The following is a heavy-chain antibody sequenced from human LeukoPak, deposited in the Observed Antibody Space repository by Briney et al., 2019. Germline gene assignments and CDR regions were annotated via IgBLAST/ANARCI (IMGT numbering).Heavy chain of an antibody. J-gene: IGHJ1*01. Sequence: PGGSLRLSCAASGFTFDDYGMSWVRQAPGKGLEWVSGINWNGGSTGYADSVKGRFTISRDNSKNTLYLQMNSLRAEDTAVYYCAKPGDDKYCSGGSCYYSEYFQHWGQGTLVTVSS. CDR1: GFTFDDYG. CDR3: AKPGDDKYCSGGSCYYSEYFQH. D-gene: IGHD2-15*01. CDR2: INWNGGST. V-gene: IGHV3-20*04.